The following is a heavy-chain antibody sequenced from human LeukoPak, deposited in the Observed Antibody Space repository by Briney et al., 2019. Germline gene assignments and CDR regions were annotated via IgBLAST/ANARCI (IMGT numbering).Heavy chain of an antibody. CDR2: ISYTGTYI. J-gene: IGHJ4*02. CDR3: ARDYYGSGSFDY. CDR1: AFSLNAYN. Sequence: GGSLRLSCAASAFSLNAYNMNWVRQAPGKGLEWVSSISYTGTYIYYADSVKGRFTISRDNAKNSLYLQMNSLRAEDTAVYYCARDYYGSGSFDYWGQGTLVTVSS. D-gene: IGHD3-10*01. V-gene: IGHV3-21*04.